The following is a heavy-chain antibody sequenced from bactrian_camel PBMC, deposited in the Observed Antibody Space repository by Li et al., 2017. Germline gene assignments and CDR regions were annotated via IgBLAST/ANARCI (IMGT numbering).Heavy chain of an antibody. CDR1: RYGFSTFA. D-gene: IGHD1*01. CDR3: AADKCDDWKVAGASYKY. Sequence: GSVQAGGSPRLSCVASRYGFSTFAMGWFRLAPGKEREGVAAISTGGGSTYYADSVKGRFTISQDNAKRTVYLQMRFLKPEDTAMYYCAADKCDDWKVAGASYKYWGQGTQVTVS. J-gene: IGHJ4*01. V-gene: IGHV3-3*01. CDR2: ISTGGGST.